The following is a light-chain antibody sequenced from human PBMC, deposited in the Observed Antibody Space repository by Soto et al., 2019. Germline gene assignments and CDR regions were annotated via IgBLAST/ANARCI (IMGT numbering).Light chain of an antibody. J-gene: IGLJ3*02. Sequence: QSVLTQPPSVSGAPGQRDTISCTGSSSNIGAGYDVHWYQQLPGTAPKLLIYGNSNRPSGVPDRFSGSKSGTSASLAITELQAEDEADYYCQSYDSSLSGWVFGGGTKLTVL. V-gene: IGLV1-40*01. CDR2: GNS. CDR1: SSNIGAGYD. CDR3: QSYDSSLSGWV.